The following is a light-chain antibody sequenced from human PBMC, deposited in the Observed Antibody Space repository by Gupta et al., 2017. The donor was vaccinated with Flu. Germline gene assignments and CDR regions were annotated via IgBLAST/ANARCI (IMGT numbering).Light chain of an antibody. CDR1: KLGDKY. CDR2: QDT. CDR3: QVWDSGTYV. V-gene: IGLV3-1*01. J-gene: IGLJ1*01. Sequence: SYELTQPPSVSVSPGQTASITCSGDKLGDKYVCWYHQKPGQSPVLIIHQDTKRPSGIPERFSGSNPGNTATLTISGTQAVDEADYYCQVWDSGTYVFGTGTKVTVL.